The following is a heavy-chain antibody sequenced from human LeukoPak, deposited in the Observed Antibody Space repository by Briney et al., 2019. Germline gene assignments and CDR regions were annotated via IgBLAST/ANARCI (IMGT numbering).Heavy chain of an antibody. CDR2: IKQDGSEK. CDR3: ARAQIAVAGTLDY. CDR1: RFTFSSDW. J-gene: IGHJ4*02. V-gene: IGHV3-7*01. D-gene: IGHD6-19*01. Sequence: GGSLRLSCAASRFTFSSDWMSWVRQAPGKGLEWVANIKQDGSEKYYVDSVKGRFTISRNNAQNSLYLQMNSLRAEDTAVYYCARAQIAVAGTLDYWGQGTLVTVSS.